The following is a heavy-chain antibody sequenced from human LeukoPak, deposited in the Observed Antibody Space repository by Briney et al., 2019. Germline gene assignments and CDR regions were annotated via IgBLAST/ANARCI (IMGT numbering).Heavy chain of an antibody. V-gene: IGHV4-34*01. Sequence: SETLSLTCAVYGGSFSGYYWSWIRQPPGKGLEWIGEINHSGSTNYNPSLKSRVTISVDTSKNQFSLKLSSVTAADTAVYYCARGSVDDYRTVFDYWGQGTLVTVSS. D-gene: IGHD4-17*01. CDR3: ARGSVDDYRTVFDY. CDR1: GGSFSGYY. CDR2: INHSGST. J-gene: IGHJ4*02.